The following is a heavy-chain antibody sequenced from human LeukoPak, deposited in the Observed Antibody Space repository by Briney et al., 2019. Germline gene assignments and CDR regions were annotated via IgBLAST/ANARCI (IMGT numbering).Heavy chain of an antibody. V-gene: IGHV3-23*01. J-gene: IGHJ4*02. CDR2: IRGSGGRT. CDR1: GFTFSSYA. Sequence: PGGSLRLSCAACGFTFSSYAMSGVRQAPGGGLEGVSAIRGSGGRTYKADSVQGRFTISRDNSKNTLYLQMNSLRAEDTAVYYCAREGYSSGFDYWGQGTLVTVSS. CDR3: AREGYSSGFDY. D-gene: IGHD6-19*01.